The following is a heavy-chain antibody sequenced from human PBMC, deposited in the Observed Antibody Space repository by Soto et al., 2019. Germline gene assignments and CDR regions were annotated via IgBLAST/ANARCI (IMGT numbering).Heavy chain of an antibody. CDR3: ARGEKEYQLPLPGNWFDP. D-gene: IGHD2-2*01. CDR2: INHSGST. V-gene: IGHV4-34*01. J-gene: IGHJ5*02. Sequence: SETLSLTCAVYGGSFSGYYWSWIRQPPGKGLEWIGEINHSGSTNYNPSLKSRVTISVDTSKNQFSLKLSSVTAADTAVYYCARGEKEYQLPLPGNWFDPWGQGTLVTVSS. CDR1: GGSFSGYY.